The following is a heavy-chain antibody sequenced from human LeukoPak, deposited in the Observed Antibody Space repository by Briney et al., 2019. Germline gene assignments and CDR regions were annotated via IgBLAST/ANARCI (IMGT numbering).Heavy chain of an antibody. D-gene: IGHD3-10*01. CDR1: GYSFINYY. Sequence: GASVKVSCKTSGYSFINYYMHWVRQAPGHGPEWMGRINPRSVDTNYAQKFQGRVTMTRDTSISTAYMEPNRLRSDDTAVYFCVPSASASYFDYWGQGTLVTVSS. V-gene: IGHV1-2*02. J-gene: IGHJ4*02. CDR2: INPRSVDT. CDR3: VPSASASYFDY.